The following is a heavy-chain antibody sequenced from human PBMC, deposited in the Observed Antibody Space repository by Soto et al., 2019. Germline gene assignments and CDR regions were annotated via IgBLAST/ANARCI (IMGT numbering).Heavy chain of an antibody. CDR2: IIPIFPTP. J-gene: IGHJ6*02. Sequence: QVQLVQSGAEVKKPGSSVTVSCKASGGTFGNSAISWVRQAPGQGLEWMGGIIPIFPTPDYAQKFQGRVTITADESTSTAYMELTSLRSEDTAVYYCAPDKGPQRQGGDHCVGVDVWGLGSTVTVSS. CDR1: GGTFGNSA. D-gene: IGHD1-1*01. CDR3: APDKGPQRQGGDHCVGVDV. V-gene: IGHV1-69*12.